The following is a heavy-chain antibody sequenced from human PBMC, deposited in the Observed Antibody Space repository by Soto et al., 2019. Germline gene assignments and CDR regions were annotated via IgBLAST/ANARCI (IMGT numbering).Heavy chain of an antibody. CDR1: GFTFSSYG. CDR3: AKDSYRNAFDI. Sequence: GGSLRLSCAASGFTFSSYGMHWVRQAPGKGLEWVAVISYDGSNKYYADSVKGRFTISRDNSKNTLYLQMNSLRAEDTAVYYCAKDSYRNAFDIWGQGTMVTVSS. CDR2: ISYDGSNK. V-gene: IGHV3-30*18. J-gene: IGHJ3*02.